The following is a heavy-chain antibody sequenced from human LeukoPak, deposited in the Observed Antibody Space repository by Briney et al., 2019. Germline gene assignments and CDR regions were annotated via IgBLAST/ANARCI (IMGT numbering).Heavy chain of an antibody. Sequence: PSETPSLTCTVSGGSISSYYWSWIRQPAGKGLEWIGRIYTSGSTNYNPSLKSRVTMSVDTSKNQFSLKLSSVTAADTAVYYCARAGDIVVVPAATAFDIWGQGTMVTVSS. D-gene: IGHD2-2*01. CDR3: ARAGDIVVVPAATAFDI. J-gene: IGHJ3*02. V-gene: IGHV4-4*07. CDR1: GGSISSYY. CDR2: IYTSGST.